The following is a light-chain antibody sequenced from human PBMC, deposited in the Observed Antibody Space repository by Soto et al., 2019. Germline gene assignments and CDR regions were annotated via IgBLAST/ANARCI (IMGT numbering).Light chain of an antibody. CDR1: SSDVGGYNY. CDR3: CSYAGSYALL. CDR2: DVS. Sequence: QSALTQPRSVSGSPGQSVTNSCTGTSSDVGGYNYVSWYQQHPGKAPKLVIYDVSKRPSGVPDRFSGSKSGNTAPLTISGLQAEDESDYYCCSYAGSYALLFGGGTKLTVL. J-gene: IGLJ2*01. V-gene: IGLV2-11*01.